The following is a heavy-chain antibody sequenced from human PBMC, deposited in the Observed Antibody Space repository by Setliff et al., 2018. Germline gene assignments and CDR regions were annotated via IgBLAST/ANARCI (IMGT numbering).Heavy chain of an antibody. V-gene: IGHV4-61*02. J-gene: IGHJ6*02. CDR1: GGSISSGSYY. Sequence: PSETLSLTCTVSGGSISSGSYYWSWIRQPAGKGLEWIGRIYTSGSTNYNPSLKSRVTISVDTSKNQFSLKLSSVTAADTAVYYCARDLIDPDYGDYLSFYYYGMDVWGQGTTVTVS. CDR3: ARDLIDPDYGDYLSFYYYGMDV. D-gene: IGHD4-17*01. CDR2: IYTSGST.